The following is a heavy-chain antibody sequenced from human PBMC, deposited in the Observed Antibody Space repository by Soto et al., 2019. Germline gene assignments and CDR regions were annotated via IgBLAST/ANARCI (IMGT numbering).Heavy chain of an antibody. CDR1: GGSISSGDYY. CDR2: IYYSGST. CDR3: ARARGGAFSMDV. Sequence: PSGTLSLTCTVSGGSISSGDYYWSWIRQPPGKGLEWIGYIYYSGSTYYNPSLKSRVTISVDTSKNQFSLKLSSVTAADTAVYYCARARGGAFSMDVWGQGITVTVSS. D-gene: IGHD3-10*01. V-gene: IGHV4-30-4*01. J-gene: IGHJ6*02.